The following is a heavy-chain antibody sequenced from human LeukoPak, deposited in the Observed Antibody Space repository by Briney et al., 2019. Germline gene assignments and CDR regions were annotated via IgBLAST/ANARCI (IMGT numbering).Heavy chain of an antibody. Sequence: ASVKVSCKASGGTFSSYAISWVRQAPGQGLEWMGGIIPIFGTANYAQKFQGRVTITADKSTSTAYMELSSLRSDDTAVYYCYYRVSSGYLTWGQGTLVAVSS. CDR2: IIPIFGTA. D-gene: IGHD3-22*01. V-gene: IGHV1-69*06. CDR3: YYRVSSGYLT. CDR1: GGTFSSYA. J-gene: IGHJ4*02.